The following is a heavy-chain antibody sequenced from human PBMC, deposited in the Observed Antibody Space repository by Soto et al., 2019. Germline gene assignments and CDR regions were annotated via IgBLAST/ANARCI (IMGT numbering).Heavy chain of an antibody. CDR3: ARVRTSGPRNYYYYGMDV. V-gene: IGHV6-1*01. D-gene: IGHD3-10*01. CDR2: TYYRSKWYN. J-gene: IGHJ6*02. CDR1: GDSVSSNSAA. Sequence: SQTLSLTCAISGDSVSSNSAAWNWIRQSPSRGLEWLGRTYYRSKWYNDYAVSVKSRITINPDTSKNQFSLQLNSVTPEDTAVYYCARVRTSGPRNYYYYGMDVWGPGTTVTGSS.